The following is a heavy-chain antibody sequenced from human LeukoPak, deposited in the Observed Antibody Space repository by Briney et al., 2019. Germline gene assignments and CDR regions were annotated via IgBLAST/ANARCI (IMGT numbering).Heavy chain of an antibody. V-gene: IGHV1-2*02. CDR3: TRSAGYDYPDY. D-gene: IGHD5-12*01. CDR2: INPNSGGT. J-gene: IGHJ4*02. CDR1: GYAFTDYY. Sequence: ASVKVSCKASGYAFTDYYVHWVRQAPGQGLEWMGWINPNSGGTNYAQNFQGRVTMTRDTSISTAYMELSRLRSDDTAVYYCTRSAGYDYPDYWGQGTLVTVSS.